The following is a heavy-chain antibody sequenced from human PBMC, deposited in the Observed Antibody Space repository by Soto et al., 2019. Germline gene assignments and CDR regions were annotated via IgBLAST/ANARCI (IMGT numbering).Heavy chain of an antibody. D-gene: IGHD5-12*01. CDR2: FKSTNDGGTT. V-gene: IGHV3-15*01. CDR3: TTHREEIVASIAVY. J-gene: IGHJ4*02. CDR1: GFSFKNAW. Sequence: PGGSLRLSCAASGFSFKNAWVNWVRQTPGRGLEWVGRFKSTNDGGTTDYSAPVKGRFTMSRDDSTNTLFLQMSSLKSEDTGRYYCTTHREEIVASIAVYWGQGMFVTVSS.